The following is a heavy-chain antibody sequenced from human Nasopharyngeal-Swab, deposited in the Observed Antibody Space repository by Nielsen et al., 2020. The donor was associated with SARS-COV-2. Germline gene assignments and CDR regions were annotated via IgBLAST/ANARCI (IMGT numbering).Heavy chain of an antibody. Sequence: ASVKVSCKASGYTFTSYDINWVRQATGQGLEWMGWMSPNSGNTGYAQKFQGRVTMTRNTSISTAYMELSSLRSEDTAVYYCAKGSYYDFWSGRKDLDYWGQGTLVTVSS. D-gene: IGHD3-3*01. CDR2: MSPNSGNT. CDR3: AKGSYYDFWSGRKDLDY. J-gene: IGHJ4*02. CDR1: GYTFTSYD. V-gene: IGHV1-8*01.